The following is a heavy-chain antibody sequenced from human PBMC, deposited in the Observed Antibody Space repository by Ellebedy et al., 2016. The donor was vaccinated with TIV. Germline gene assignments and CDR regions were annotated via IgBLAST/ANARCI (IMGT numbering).Heavy chain of an antibody. D-gene: IGHD2-2*01. J-gene: IGHJ4*02. CDR3: ARGGKYLVSFFDD. Sequence: SETLSLXXTVSGASISSYSWSWIRQSPGKGLEFIGCISYSGSPNYNPSLKSRVTISLDTPKNHFSLQVTSVTAADTAVYYCARGGKYLVSFFDDWGQGTLVTVSS. V-gene: IGHV4-59*01. CDR2: ISYSGSP. CDR1: GASISSYS.